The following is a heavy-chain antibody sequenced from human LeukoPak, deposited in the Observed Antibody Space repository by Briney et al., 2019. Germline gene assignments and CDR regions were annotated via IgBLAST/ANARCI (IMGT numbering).Heavy chain of an antibody. CDR3: AKGSKAAAGGSYYFDY. J-gene: IGHJ4*02. D-gene: IGHD6-13*01. V-gene: IGHV3-43*01. Sequence: GGSLRLSCAASGFTFDDYTMHWVRQAPGKGLEWVSLISWDGGSTYYADSVKGRFTISRDNSKNPLYLQMNSLRTEDTAVYYCAKGSKAAAGGSYYFDYWGQGTLVTVSS. CDR2: ISWDGGST. CDR1: GFTFDDYT.